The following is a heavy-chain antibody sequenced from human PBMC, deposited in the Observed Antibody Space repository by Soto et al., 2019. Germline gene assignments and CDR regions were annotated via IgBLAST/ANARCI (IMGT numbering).Heavy chain of an antibody. CDR1: GFTFSNYA. D-gene: IGHD6-25*01. V-gene: IGHV3-23*01. CDR2: ISGSGGTT. CDR3: AKFFVETGSNSGWPWSFHY. Sequence: EVQLLESGGGLVQSGRSLRLSCAASGFTFSNYAMSWVRQAPGQGLDWVSAISGSGGTTYYADSVKGGFTISRDNSKNTLFLQMNSLRAEDAAVYYCAKFFVETGSNSGWPWSFHYWGQGTLVTVSS. J-gene: IGHJ4*02.